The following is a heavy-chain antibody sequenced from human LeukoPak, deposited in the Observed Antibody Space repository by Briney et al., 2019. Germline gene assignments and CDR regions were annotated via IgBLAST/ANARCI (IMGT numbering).Heavy chain of an antibody. Sequence: PGGSLRLSCAASGFTFSSYWVHWVRQGPGKGLVLVSRINTDGSSTSYEDSVKGRFTISSDNAKNKLYLQMNSLTADATAVYYCPRAGSYRFDYWGQGTLVTVSS. J-gene: IGHJ4*02. CDR2: INTDGSST. V-gene: IGHV3-74*01. CDR1: GFTFSSYW. D-gene: IGHD1-26*01. CDR3: PRAGSYRFDY.